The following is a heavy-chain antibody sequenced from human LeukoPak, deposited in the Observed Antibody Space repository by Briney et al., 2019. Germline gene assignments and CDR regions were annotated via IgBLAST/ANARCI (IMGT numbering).Heavy chain of an antibody. V-gene: IGHV3-30*04. CDR1: GFTFSNYA. CDR3: ARYGGFLDY. Sequence: GGSLRLSCAASGFTFSNYAMHWVRQAPGKGLEWVAVMSYDGRNQYYADSVKGRFTVSRDNSKSTLYLQMNRLRGEDTAVYNCARYGGFLDYWGQGTLVTVSS. J-gene: IGHJ4*02. D-gene: IGHD3-16*01. CDR2: MSYDGRNQ.